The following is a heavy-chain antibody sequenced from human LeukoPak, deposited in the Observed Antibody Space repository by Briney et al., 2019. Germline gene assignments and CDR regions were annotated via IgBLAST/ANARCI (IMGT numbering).Heavy chain of an antibody. Sequence: GGSLRLSCAASGFTFSMYWMSWVRQAPEKGLEWVANIKQDGSEILYVDSVKGRFTISRDNAKNSLFLQMNSLRAEDTAVYYCARYGLYSCGCYDYWGQGTLVTVSS. CDR3: ARYGLYSCGCYDY. CDR2: IKQDGSEI. J-gene: IGHJ4*02. V-gene: IGHV3-7*01. D-gene: IGHD6-19*01. CDR1: GFTFSMYW.